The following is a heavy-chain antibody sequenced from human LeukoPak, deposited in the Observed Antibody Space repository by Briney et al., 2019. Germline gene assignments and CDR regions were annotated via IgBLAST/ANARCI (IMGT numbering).Heavy chain of an antibody. V-gene: IGHV3-7*01. Sequence: PGGSLRLSCAASGFMFSGFSMSWVRQTPGKGLEWVAKMTEYGTEIFYVDSVEGRFTISRDNAKNSLYLQMNSLRAEDTAVYYCARDVNLDLWGRGTLVTVSS. J-gene: IGHJ2*01. CDR1: GFMFSGFS. CDR2: MTEYGTEI. CDR3: ARDVNLDL. D-gene: IGHD5-24*01.